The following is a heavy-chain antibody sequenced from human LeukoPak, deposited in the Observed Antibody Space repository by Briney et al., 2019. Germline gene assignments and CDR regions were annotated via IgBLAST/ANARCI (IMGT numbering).Heavy chain of an antibody. Sequence: GSLRLSCAASGFTFSSYSMNWVRQPPGKGLEWIGEINHSGSTNYNPSLKSRVTISLDTSKNQFSLKLNSVTAADTAVYYCASMPSRTSGWYLWDFDYWGQGSLVTVSS. CDR3: ASMPSRTSGWYLWDFDY. CDR1: GFTFSSYS. CDR2: INHSGST. D-gene: IGHD6-19*01. J-gene: IGHJ4*02. V-gene: IGHV4-34*01.